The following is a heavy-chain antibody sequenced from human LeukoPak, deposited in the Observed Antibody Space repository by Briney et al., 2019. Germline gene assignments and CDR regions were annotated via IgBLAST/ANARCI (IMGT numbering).Heavy chain of an antibody. J-gene: IGHJ1*01. CDR3: ARAPSEIGGYYPEYFRQ. CDR2: IKSDGKT. CDR1: GFTFSSYW. V-gene: IGHV3-74*01. D-gene: IGHD3-22*01. Sequence: GGSLRLSCAASGFTFSSYWMHWVRQAPGKGLVWVSRIKSDGKTNYTDSVKGRFTISRDNAKNTVSLQITTLRAEDTGVYYCARAPSEIGGYYPEYFRQWGQGPLVTVSS.